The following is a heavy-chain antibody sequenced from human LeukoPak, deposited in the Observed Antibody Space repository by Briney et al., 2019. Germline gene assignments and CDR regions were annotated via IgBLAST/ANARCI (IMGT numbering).Heavy chain of an antibody. Sequence: GGSLRHSCAASGFTFSSYAMHWVRQAPGKGLEWVAVISYDGSNKYYADSVKGRFTISRDNAKNTLYLQMNSLRVEDTAVYYCARGPVGGVSYNYYHGMDVWGPGTTVTVSS. CDR2: ISYDGSNK. D-gene: IGHD3-16*01. J-gene: IGHJ6*02. CDR1: GFTFSSYA. V-gene: IGHV3-30-3*01. CDR3: ARGPVGGVSYNYYHGMDV.